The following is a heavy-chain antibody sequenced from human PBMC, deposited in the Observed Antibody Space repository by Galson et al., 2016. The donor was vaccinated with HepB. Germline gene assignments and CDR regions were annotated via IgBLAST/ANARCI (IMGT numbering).Heavy chain of an antibody. D-gene: IGHD3-3*01. CDR3: ARVDRLDYFWSGEHVDY. V-gene: IGHV3-21*01. CDR2: ISSRSSYI. CDR1: GFTFSSYN. J-gene: IGHJ4*02. Sequence: SLRLSCAASGFTFSSYNMNWVRQAPGKGLEWVSSISSRSSYIYYADSVKGRFTISRDNAKNSLYLQMNSLRAEDTAVYYCARVDRLDYFWSGEHVDYWGQGTLVTVSS.